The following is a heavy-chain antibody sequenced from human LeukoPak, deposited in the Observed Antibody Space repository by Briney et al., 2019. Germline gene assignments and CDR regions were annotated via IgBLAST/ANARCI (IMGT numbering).Heavy chain of an antibody. V-gene: IGHV4-59*01. CDR3: ARGYSGSYYQYYYYMDV. J-gene: IGHJ6*03. D-gene: IGHD1-26*01. CDR1: GGSISSYY. Sequence: SETLSLTCTVSGGSISSYYWSWLRQPPGKGLEWLGYIYYSGSTNYNPSLKSRVTISVDTSKNQFSLKLSSVTAADTAVYYCARGYSGSYYQYYYYMDVWGKGTTVTVSS. CDR2: IYYSGST.